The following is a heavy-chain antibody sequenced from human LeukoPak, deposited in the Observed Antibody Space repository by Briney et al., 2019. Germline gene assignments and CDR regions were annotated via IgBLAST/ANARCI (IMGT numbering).Heavy chain of an antibody. Sequence: PSETLSLTCTVSGGSISSSSYYWGWIRQPPGKGLEWIGEINHSGSTNYNPSLKSRVTISVDTSKNQFSLKLSSVTAADTAVYYCARESMGAHYYDSSGYYYDDAFDIWGQGTMVTVSS. CDR2: INHSGST. CDR3: ARESMGAHYYDSSGYYYDDAFDI. D-gene: IGHD3-22*01. CDR1: GGSISSSSYY. J-gene: IGHJ3*02. V-gene: IGHV4-39*07.